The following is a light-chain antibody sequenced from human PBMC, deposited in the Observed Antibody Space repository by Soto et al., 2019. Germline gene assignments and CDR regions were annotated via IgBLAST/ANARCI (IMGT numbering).Light chain of an antibody. CDR2: WAS. Sequence: DIVMTQSPDCLAVSLGERATINCKSSQSVLSSSNNKNFLAWYQQKPGQPPKLLIYWASTRESGVPDRFSGSGSGTDFTLTITSLQAEDVAVYYCQQSYSTPLTFGGGTKVEI. V-gene: IGKV4-1*01. CDR1: QSVLSSSNNKNF. J-gene: IGKJ4*01. CDR3: QQSYSTPLT.